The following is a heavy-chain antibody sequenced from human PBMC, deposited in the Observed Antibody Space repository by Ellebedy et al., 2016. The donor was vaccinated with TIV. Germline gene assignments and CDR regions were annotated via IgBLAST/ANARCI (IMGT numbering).Heavy chain of an antibody. CDR2: ISSGSSTI. Sequence: GESLKISXAASGFTFSSYSMNWVRQTPGKGLEWVSYISSGSSTIYYADSVKGRFTISRDNSKNTLYLQMNSLRAEDTAVYYCAKWEWDWFDPWGQGTLVTVSS. D-gene: IGHD1-26*01. CDR3: AKWEWDWFDP. V-gene: IGHV3-48*01. J-gene: IGHJ5*02. CDR1: GFTFSSYS.